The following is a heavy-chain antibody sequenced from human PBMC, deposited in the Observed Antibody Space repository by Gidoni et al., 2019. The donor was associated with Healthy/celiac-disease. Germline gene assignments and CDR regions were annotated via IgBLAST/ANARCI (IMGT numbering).Heavy chain of an antibody. CDR3: ASPGVVPAAIGNWFDP. Sequence: EVQLLESGGGLVQPGGSLGLPVAAPGFTFTGIAMSWVRQAPGKGLEWVSAISGSGGSTYYADSVKGRFTISRDNSKNTLYLQMNSLRAEDTAVYYCASPGVVPAAIGNWFDPWGQGTLVTVSS. D-gene: IGHD2-2*02. V-gene: IGHV3-23*01. CDR1: GFTFTGIA. CDR2: ISGSGGST. J-gene: IGHJ5*02.